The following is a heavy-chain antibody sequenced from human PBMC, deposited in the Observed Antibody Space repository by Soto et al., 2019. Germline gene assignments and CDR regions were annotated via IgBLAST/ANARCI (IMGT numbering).Heavy chain of an antibody. D-gene: IGHD2-21*01. CDR1: GGSISTSRSY. CDR2: IFYSGST. V-gene: IGHV4-39*01. CDR3: ARQPTTGDTDLWFDP. Sequence: SETLSLTCSVSGGSISTSRSYWAWIRQPPGKGLEWLANIFYSGSTFYNPSLASRVSVSVDTSKNEFSLKLRSVTAADMAFYYCARQPTTGDTDLWFDPWGQGTLVTAPQ. J-gene: IGHJ5*02.